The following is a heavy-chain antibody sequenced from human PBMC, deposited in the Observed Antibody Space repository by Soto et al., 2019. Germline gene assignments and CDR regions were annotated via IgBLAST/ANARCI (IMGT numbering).Heavy chain of an antibody. CDR2: ISYDGSNK. CDR1: GFTFSSYG. V-gene: IGHV3-30*18. D-gene: IGHD4-4*01. CDR3: AKDYYSNQAQVLYYYYYGMDV. J-gene: IGHJ6*02. Sequence: PGGSLRLSCAASGFTFSSYGMHWVRQAPGKGLEWVAVISYDGSNKYYADSVKGRFTISRDNSKNTLYLQMNSLRAEDTAVYYCAKDYYSNQAQVLYYYYYGMDVWGQGTTVTVSS.